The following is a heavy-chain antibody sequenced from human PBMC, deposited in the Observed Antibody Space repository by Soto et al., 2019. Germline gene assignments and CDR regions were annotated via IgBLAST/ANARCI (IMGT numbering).Heavy chain of an antibody. CDR3: ARAGAVAGTDWFDP. CDR2: IYHSGST. Sequence: QLQLQESGSGLVKPSQTLYLTCAVSGGSISSGGYSWSWIRQPPGKGLEWIGYIYHSGSTYYNPSLKSRVTISVDRSKNQFSLKLSSVTAADTAVYYCARAGAVAGTDWFDPWGQGTLVTVSS. J-gene: IGHJ5*02. V-gene: IGHV4-30-2*01. D-gene: IGHD6-19*01. CDR1: GGSISSGGYS.